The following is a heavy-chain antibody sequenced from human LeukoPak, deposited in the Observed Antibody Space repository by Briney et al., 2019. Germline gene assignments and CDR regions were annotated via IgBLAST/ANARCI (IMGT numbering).Heavy chain of an antibody. Sequence: SQTLFLTCTVSGRSLGMSGHYWGWIREAAGKGLEWIGNIYYSGSTYYNPSVKRRVTISVDTSKNQFSLKLSSVTAAHTAVYYCARRREGSSSVDSWGQGSLVTVSA. V-gene: IGHV4-39*01. D-gene: IGHD6-6*01. CDR3: ARRREGSSSVDS. CDR1: GRSLGMSGHY. CDR2: IYYSGST. J-gene: IGHJ4*02.